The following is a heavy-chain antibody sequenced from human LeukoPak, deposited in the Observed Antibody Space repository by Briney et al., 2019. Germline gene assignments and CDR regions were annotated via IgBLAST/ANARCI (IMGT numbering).Heavy chain of an antibody. V-gene: IGHV3-23*01. CDR1: GFTFSSYA. CDR2: IRGSGSGT. J-gene: IGHJ3*01. CDR3: TKDPNGDYVGAFDF. D-gene: IGHD4-17*01. Sequence: GGSLRLSCAASGFTFSSYAMTWVRQAPGKGLEWVSSIRGSGSGTDYADSVEGRFTISRDNSKNTLYLQMNRLRAEDTAVYYCTKDPNGDYVGAFDFWGQGALVTVSS.